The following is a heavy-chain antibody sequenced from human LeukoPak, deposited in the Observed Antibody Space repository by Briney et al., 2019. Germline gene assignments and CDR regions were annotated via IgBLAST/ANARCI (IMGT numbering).Heavy chain of an antibody. Sequence: ASVKVSCKASGYTFTGYYMHWVRQAPGQGLEWMGWMNPNSGNTGYAQKFQGRVTITRNTSISTAYMELSSLRSEDTAVYYCARGRAEGWLRFHYYYYMDVWGKGTTVTVSS. J-gene: IGHJ6*03. CDR3: ARGRAEGWLRFHYYYYMDV. CDR1: GYTFTGYY. D-gene: IGHD5-12*01. CDR2: MNPNSGNT. V-gene: IGHV1-8*03.